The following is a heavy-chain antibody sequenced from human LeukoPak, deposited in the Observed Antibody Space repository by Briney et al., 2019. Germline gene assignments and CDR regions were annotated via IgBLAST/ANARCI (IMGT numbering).Heavy chain of an antibody. CDR3: ARGGGYASPIGY. CDR1: GGSISTYY. V-gene: IGHV4-59*01. Sequence: SETLSLTCTLSGGSISTYYWSWIRQPPGKGLEWVGYIYHSGSTNYNPPLKSRVTISVDTSKNQFSLKLSSVTAADTAVYYCARGGGYASPIGYWGQGALVTVSS. CDR2: IYHSGST. J-gene: IGHJ4*02. D-gene: IGHD5-12*01.